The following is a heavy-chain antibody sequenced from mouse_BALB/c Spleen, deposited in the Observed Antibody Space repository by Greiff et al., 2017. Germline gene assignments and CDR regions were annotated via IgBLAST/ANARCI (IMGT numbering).Heavy chain of an antibody. V-gene: IGHV14-3*02. CDR1: GFNIKDTY. J-gene: IGHJ4*01. CDR3: ARSWCNSFYAMDY. Sequence: VQLQQSGAELVKPGASVKLSCTASGFNIKDTYMHWVKQRPEQGLEWIGRIDPANGNTKYDPKFQGKATITADTSSNTAYLQLSSLTSEDTAVYYCARSWCNSFYAMDYWGQGTSVTVSS. CDR2: IDPANGNT. D-gene: IGHD1-1*02.